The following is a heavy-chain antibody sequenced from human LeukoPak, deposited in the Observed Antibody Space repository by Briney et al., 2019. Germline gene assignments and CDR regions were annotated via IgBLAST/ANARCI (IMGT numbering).Heavy chain of an antibody. CDR3: ATDSLRRLTLARGLNDAFNI. CDR2: IKSRSGGGTT. CDR1: GFTFSDAW. Sequence: GGSLRLSCAASGFTFSDAWMSWVRQAPGRGLECVGRIKSRSGGGTTDYAAPVKGRFTISRGDSKNTLYLQMNGLKTEDTAVYYCATDSLRRLTLARGLNDAFNIWGQGTVVTVSS. J-gene: IGHJ3*02. V-gene: IGHV3-15*01. D-gene: IGHD3-10*01.